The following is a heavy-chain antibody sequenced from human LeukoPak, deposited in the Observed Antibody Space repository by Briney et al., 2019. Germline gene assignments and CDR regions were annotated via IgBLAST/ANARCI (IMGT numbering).Heavy chain of an antibody. CDR1: GFTFSSYE. J-gene: IGHJ4*02. V-gene: IGHV3-48*03. Sequence: HPGGSVRLSCAASGFTFSSYEMNWVRQAPGKGLEWVSYISRSGSTIYYADSVKGRFTISRDNAKNSLYLQMSSLRAEDTAVYYCGSGYDIDYWGRGILVTVSP. CDR2: ISRSGSTI. CDR3: GSGYDIDY. D-gene: IGHD2-2*01.